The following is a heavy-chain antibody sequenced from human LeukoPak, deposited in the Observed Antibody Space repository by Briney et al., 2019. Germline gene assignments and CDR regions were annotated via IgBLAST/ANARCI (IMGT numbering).Heavy chain of an antibody. CDR2: INWNGGST. Sequence: PGGSLRLSCAASGFTFDDYGMNWVRQPPGKGLEWVCNINWNGGSTSYADSLKGRLTISRDNAKSSLYLQMNSLRAEDTAVYYCARVEDYDILTGFDYWGQGTLVTVSS. CDR3: ARVEDYDILTGFDY. V-gene: IGHV3-20*04. D-gene: IGHD3-9*01. J-gene: IGHJ4*02. CDR1: GFTFDDYG.